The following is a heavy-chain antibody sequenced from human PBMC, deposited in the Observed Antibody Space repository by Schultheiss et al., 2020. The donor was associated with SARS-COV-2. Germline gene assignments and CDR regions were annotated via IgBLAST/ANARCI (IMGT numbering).Heavy chain of an antibody. V-gene: IGHV3-19*01. CDR3: AREPYGGTYYFDY. J-gene: IGHJ4*02. CDR1: GFTFSNSD. D-gene: IGHD1-1*01. Sequence: GGSLRLSCAASGFTFSNSDMNWVRQAPGKGLEWVSGVSWNGSRTHYADSVKGRFTISRDNSKNTLYLQMNSLRAEDTAVYYCAREPYGGTYYFDYWGQGTLVTVSS. CDR2: VSWNGSRT.